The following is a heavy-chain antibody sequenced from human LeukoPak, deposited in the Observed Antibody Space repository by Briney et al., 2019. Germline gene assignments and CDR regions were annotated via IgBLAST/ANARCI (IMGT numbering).Heavy chain of an antibody. V-gene: IGHV3-20*04. CDR1: GFTFDDYG. CDR3: ARDRYYYGSGSYYNVNYMDV. J-gene: IGHJ6*03. Sequence: GGSLRLSCAASGFTFDDYGMSWVRHAPGKGLEWVSGINWNGGSTGYADSVKGRFTISRDNAKNSLYLQMNSLRAEDTALYYCARDRYYYGSGSYYNVNYMDVWGKGTTVTVSS. CDR2: INWNGGST. D-gene: IGHD3-10*01.